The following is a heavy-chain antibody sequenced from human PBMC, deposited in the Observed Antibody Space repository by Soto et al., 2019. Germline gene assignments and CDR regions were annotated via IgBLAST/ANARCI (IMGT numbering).Heavy chain of an antibody. CDR1: GVSISSNY. D-gene: IGHD3-3*01. V-gene: IGHV4-59*01. CDR2: IHYSGST. J-gene: IGHJ6*02. CDR3: ARSYPNTIFGVVPSRGLDV. Sequence: SETLSLTCIVSGVSISSNYWSWIRQPPGQGLEWIGYIHYSGSTNFNPSLKNRVVMSVDTSKNQFSLRLSSVTAADTAVYYCARSYPNTIFGVVPSRGLDVWGQGATVTVSS.